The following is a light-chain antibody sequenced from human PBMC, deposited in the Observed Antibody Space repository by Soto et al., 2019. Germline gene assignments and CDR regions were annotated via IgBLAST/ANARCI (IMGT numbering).Light chain of an antibody. J-gene: IGKJ1*01. CDR3: EHCNYWPRT. CDR2: GAS. CDR1: QSISSSY. Sequence: EVVLSQSPGTLSLYPGKRATLSCRASQSISSSYLAWHQQRPGQAPRLLIYGASSRATGIPDRFSGSGSGTDFTLTISSLEAEDFAVYKCEHCNYWPRTFGQGTKV. V-gene: IGKV3D-20*02.